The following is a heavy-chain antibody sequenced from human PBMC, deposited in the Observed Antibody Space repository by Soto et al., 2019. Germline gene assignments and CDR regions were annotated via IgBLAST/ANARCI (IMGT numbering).Heavy chain of an antibody. V-gene: IGHV3-20*04. CDR3: ARSDCWSCEYYFDY. CDR1: GFTFDDFA. D-gene: IGHD3-3*01. J-gene: IGHJ4*02. CDR2: ITWSGGSA. Sequence: GGSLRLSCAASGFTFDDFAMSWVRLIPGRGLEWISGITWSGGSATYADPVKGRFTISRDNPKNSLYLQMNSLRVEDTAIYYCARSDCWSCEYYFDYWGQGTLVTVSS.